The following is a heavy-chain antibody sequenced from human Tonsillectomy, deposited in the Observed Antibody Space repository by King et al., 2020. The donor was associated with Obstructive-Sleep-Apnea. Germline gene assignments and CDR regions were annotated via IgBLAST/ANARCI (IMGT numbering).Heavy chain of an antibody. CDR2: ISYDGSNK. CDR1: GFTFSSYG. Sequence: VQLVESGGGVVQPRRSLRLSCAASGFTFSSYGMHWVRQAPGKGLEWVAVISYDGSNKYYADSVKGRFTISRDNSKNTLYLQMNSLRAEDTAVYYCAKDLLDCSGGSCYSGGGGYYYYYGMDVWGQGTTVTVSS. V-gene: IGHV3-30*18. J-gene: IGHJ6*02. CDR3: AKDLLDCSGGSCYSGGGGYYYYYGMDV. D-gene: IGHD2-15*01.